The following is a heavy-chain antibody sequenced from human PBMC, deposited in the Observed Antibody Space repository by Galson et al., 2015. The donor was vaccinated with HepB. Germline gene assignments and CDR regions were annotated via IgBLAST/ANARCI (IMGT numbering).Heavy chain of an antibody. CDR1: GFTFSDYY. Sequence: SLRLSCAASGFTFSDYYMSWIRQAPGKGLEWVSYISSSSSSTNYADSVKGRFTISRDNAKNSLYLQMNSLRAEDTAVYYCARDRQSGGWFDPWGQGTLVTVSS. V-gene: IGHV3-11*06. J-gene: IGHJ5*02. D-gene: IGHD3-10*01. CDR2: ISSSSSST. CDR3: ARDRQSGGWFDP.